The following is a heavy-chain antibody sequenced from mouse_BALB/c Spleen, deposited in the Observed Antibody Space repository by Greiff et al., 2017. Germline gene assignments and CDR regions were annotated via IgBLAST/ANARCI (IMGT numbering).Heavy chain of an antibody. CDR2: IRNKANGYTT. D-gene: IGHD2-4*01. CDR3: ARDERLRRDWYFDV. CDR1: GFTFTDYY. Sequence: EVKLLESGGGLVQPGGSLRLSCATSGFTFTDYYMSWVRQPPGKALEWLGFIRNKANGYTTEYSASVKGRFTISRDNSQSILYLQMNTLRAEDSATYYCARDERLRRDWYFDVWGAGTTVTVSS. V-gene: IGHV7-3*02. J-gene: IGHJ1*01.